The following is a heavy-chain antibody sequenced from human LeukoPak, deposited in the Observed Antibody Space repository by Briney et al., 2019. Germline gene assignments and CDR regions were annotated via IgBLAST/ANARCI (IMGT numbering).Heavy chain of an antibody. J-gene: IGHJ4*02. V-gene: IGHV3-7*01. CDR3: ARDVMATPARLVYFDY. Sequence: PGGSLRLSCAASGFTFRHSWLSWIRQTPGKGLEWVANMHPDSSDKFYVDSMEGRFTISRDNAKNTLYLQMNSLRAEDTAVYYCARDVMATPARLVYFDYWGQGTLVTVSS. CDR1: GFTFRHSW. D-gene: IGHD5-24*01. CDR2: MHPDSSDK.